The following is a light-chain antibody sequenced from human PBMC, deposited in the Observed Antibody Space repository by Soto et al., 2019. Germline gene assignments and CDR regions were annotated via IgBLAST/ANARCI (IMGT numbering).Light chain of an antibody. CDR3: CSHVGWYSLI. CDR2: DVS. J-gene: IGLJ2*01. Sequence: QSALTQPRSVSGSPGQSVTISCTGTSSDVGGYNYVSWYQQHPGKAPKLMIFDVSKRPSGVPDRFAGSKSGNTASLTISGLQAEDEADYYCCSHVGWYSLIFGGGTKVTVL. CDR1: SSDVGGYNY. V-gene: IGLV2-11*01.